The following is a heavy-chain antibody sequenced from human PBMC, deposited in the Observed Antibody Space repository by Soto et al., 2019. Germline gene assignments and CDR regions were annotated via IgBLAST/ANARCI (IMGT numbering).Heavy chain of an antibody. CDR2: IYPGDSDT. CDR1: GYSFPSYW. CDR3: ARVDSCCCSDD. Sequence: AGESLKISCKGSGYSFPSYWIGWVRQMPGKGLECMGFIYPGDSDTTYSPSVQGHVTISADKYSSTAYLQWSSLKASDTAMYYCARVDSCCCSDDWGQGTLVTVSS. J-gene: IGHJ4*02. D-gene: IGHD2-2*01. V-gene: IGHV5-51*01.